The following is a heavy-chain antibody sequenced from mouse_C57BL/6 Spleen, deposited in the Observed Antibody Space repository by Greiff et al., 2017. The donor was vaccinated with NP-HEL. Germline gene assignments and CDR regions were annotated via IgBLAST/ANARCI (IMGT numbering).Heavy chain of an antibody. Sequence: DVKLVESGGGLVKPGGSLKLSCAASGFTFSSYAMSWVRQTPEKRLEWVATISDGGSYTYYPDNVKGRFTISRDNARNNLYLQMSHLKSEDTAMYYCARDGPAYYSNLAWFAYWGQGTLVTVSA. CDR3: ARDGPAYYSNLAWFAY. J-gene: IGHJ3*01. V-gene: IGHV5-4*01. CDR2: ISDGGSYT. CDR1: GFTFSSYA. D-gene: IGHD2-5*01.